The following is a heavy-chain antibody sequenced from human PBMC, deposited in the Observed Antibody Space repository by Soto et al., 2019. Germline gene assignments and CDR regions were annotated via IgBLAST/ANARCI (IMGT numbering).Heavy chain of an antibody. CDR2: IIPFFGTA. Sequence: SVKVSCKXSGGTFSTFGISWVRQAPGQGLEWMGGIIPFFGTARYSQKFEDGITITADESTNTVYMDLRSLTSEDTAIYYCAKSAPMNAGDKYYYDFWGQGALVTVSS. V-gene: IGHV1-69*13. D-gene: IGHD4-17*01. CDR3: AKSAPMNAGDKYYYDF. J-gene: IGHJ4*02. CDR1: GGTFSTFG.